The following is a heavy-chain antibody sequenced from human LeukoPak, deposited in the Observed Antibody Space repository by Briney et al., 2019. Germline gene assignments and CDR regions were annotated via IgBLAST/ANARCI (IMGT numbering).Heavy chain of an antibody. D-gene: IGHD2/OR15-2a*01. J-gene: IGHJ6*02. CDR3: ARDYFPRGPMDV. CDR1: GYTLTSYA. V-gene: IGHV1-69*04. CDR2: IIPILGIA. Sequence: ASVKVSCKASGYTLTSYAMNWVRQAPGQGLEWMGRIIPILGIANYAQKFQGRVTITADKSTSTAYMELSSLRSEDTAVYYCARDYFPRGPMDVWGQGTTVTVSS.